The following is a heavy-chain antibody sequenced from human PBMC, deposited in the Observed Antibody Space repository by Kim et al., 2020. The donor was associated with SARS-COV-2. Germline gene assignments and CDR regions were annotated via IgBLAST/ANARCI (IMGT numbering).Heavy chain of an antibody. Sequence: SQTFSLTCAISGDSVSSNSAAWNWIRQSPSRGLEWLGRTYYRSKWYNDYAVSVKSRITINPDTSKNQFSLQLNSVTPEDTAVYYCARAPGGTIFGVAIIPGYYYYMDVWGKGTTVTVSS. CDR1: GDSVSSNSAA. V-gene: IGHV6-1*01. CDR2: TYYRSKWYN. J-gene: IGHJ6*03. D-gene: IGHD3-3*01. CDR3: ARAPGGTIFGVAIIPGYYYYMDV.